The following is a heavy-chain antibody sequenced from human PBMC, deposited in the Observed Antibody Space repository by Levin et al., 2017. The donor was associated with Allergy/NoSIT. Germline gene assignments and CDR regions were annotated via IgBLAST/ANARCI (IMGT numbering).Heavy chain of an antibody. V-gene: IGHV3-21*01. CDR3: ASWAMYHYDRSAFDYFYYAMDV. CDR2: ISAGGNYI. CDR1: GILFSSYD. D-gene: IGHD3-22*01. J-gene: IGHJ6*02. Sequence: GGSLRLSCAASGILFSSYDMNWVRQAPGKGLEWVSSISAGGNYIYYADSVKGRFTISRDNAKNSLFLQMNSLRAEDTAVYYCASWAMYHYDRSAFDYFYYAMDVWAQGPRSPSP.